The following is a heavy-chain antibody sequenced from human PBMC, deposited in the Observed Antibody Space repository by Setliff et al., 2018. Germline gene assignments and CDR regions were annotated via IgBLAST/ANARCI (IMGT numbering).Heavy chain of an antibody. CDR3: ARANKKLDYYYYYYYMDV. CDR2: VYTNGGS. J-gene: IGHJ6*03. V-gene: IGHV4-61*02. Sequence: TLSLTCTVSGGSISSGSYYWSWIRHPAGKGLEWIGRVYTNGGSDYNPFLKSRVSISLDTSKNQFSLKLISVTAADTAVYYCARANKKLDYYYYYYYMDVWGKGTTVTVSS. CDR1: GGSISSGSYY. D-gene: IGHD1-1*01.